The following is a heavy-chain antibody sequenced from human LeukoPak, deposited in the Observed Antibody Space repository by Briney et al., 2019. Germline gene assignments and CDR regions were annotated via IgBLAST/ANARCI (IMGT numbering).Heavy chain of an antibody. CDR2: IYHSGST. Sequence: KSSETLSLTCTVSGGSISSGGYYWSWIRQPPGKGLEWIGYIYHSGSTYYNPSLKSRVTISVDRSKNQFSLKLSSVTAADTAVYYCARSYSSSWDGGYFDYWGQGTLVTVSS. V-gene: IGHV4-30-2*01. CDR1: GGSISSGGYY. J-gene: IGHJ4*02. CDR3: ARSYSSSWDGGYFDY. D-gene: IGHD6-13*01.